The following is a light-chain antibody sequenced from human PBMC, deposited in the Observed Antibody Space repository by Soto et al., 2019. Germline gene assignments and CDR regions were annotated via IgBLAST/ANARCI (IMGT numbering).Light chain of an antibody. CDR2: DVT. J-gene: IGLJ2*01. CDR3: RSYKTSGGGV. CDR1: YSDVGGYNY. V-gene: IGLV2-14*03. Sequence: QSALTQPASVSGSPGQSITISCSGTYSDVGGYNYVSWYQHHPGNAPKVMIYDVTYRPSGVSNRFSGSKSGNTASLTISGLQAEDEADYYCRSYKTSGGGVFGGGTKLTVL.